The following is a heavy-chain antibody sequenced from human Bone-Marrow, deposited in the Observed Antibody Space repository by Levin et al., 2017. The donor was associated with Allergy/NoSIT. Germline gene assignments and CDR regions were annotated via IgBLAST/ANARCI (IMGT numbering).Heavy chain of an antibody. J-gene: IGHJ5*02. CDR3: ARDGADYDFWSGYSWFDP. Sequence: KSSETLSLTCTVSGGSISSYYWSWIRQPPGKGLEWIGYIYYSGSTNYNPSLKSRVTISVDTSKNQFSLKLSSVTAADTAVYYCARDGADYDFWSGYSWFDPWGQGTLVTVSS. D-gene: IGHD3-3*01. CDR2: IYYSGST. V-gene: IGHV4-59*01. CDR1: GGSISSYY.